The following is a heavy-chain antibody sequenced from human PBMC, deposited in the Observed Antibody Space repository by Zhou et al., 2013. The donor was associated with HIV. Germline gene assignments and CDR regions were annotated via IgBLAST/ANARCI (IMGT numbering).Heavy chain of an antibody. J-gene: IGHJ3*02. Sequence: QVQLVQSGAEVKKPGSSVKVSCKASGGTFSSYAISWVRQAPGQGLEWMGGIIPIFGTANYAQKFQGRVTITTDESTSTAYMELSSLRSEDTAVYYCASQSYCSSTSCYRTKYGDHNDAFDIWGQGTMVTVSS. D-gene: IGHD2-2*01. CDR2: IIPIFGTA. V-gene: IGHV1-69*05. CDR1: GGTFSSYA. CDR3: ASQSYCSSTSCYRTKYGDHNDAFDI.